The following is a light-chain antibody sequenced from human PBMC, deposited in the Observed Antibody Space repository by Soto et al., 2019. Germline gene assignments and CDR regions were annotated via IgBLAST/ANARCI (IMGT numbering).Light chain of an antibody. CDR3: SSYTSGSTYV. V-gene: IGLV2-14*01. Sequence: QSVLTQPASVSGSPGQSITISCTGTSSDVGGYRYVSWYQQHPGKAPKLMIYEVSNRPSGVSNRFSGSKSGNTASLTISGLQAEDEADYYCSSYTSGSTYVFGTGTKGTVL. CDR2: EVS. J-gene: IGLJ1*01. CDR1: SSDVGGYRY.